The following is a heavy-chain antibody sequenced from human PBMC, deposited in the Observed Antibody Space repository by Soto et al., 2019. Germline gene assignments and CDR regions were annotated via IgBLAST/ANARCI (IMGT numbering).Heavy chain of an antibody. D-gene: IGHD3-10*01. CDR1: GFTFSSYS. Sequence: GGSLRLSCAASGFTFSSYSMNWVRQAPGKGLEWVSSISSSSSYIYYADSVKGRFTISRDNAKNSLYLQMNSLRAEDTAVYYCARDHLPRSYLADRERYYYYGMDVWGQGTTVTVSS. J-gene: IGHJ6*02. CDR2: ISSSSSYI. CDR3: ARDHLPRSYLADRERYYYYGMDV. V-gene: IGHV3-21*01.